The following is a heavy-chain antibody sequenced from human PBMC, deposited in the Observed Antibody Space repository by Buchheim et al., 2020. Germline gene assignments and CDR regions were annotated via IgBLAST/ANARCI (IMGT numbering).Heavy chain of an antibody. CDR3: AKDLRIAADVGANYYYYGMDV. V-gene: IGHV3-23*04. Sequence: EVQLVESGGGLVQPGGSLRLSCAASGFTFSSYAMSWVRQAPGKGLEWVSAISGSGGSTYYADSVKGWFTISRDNSKNTLYLQMNSLRAEDTAVYYCAKDLRIAADVGANYYYYGMDVWGQGTT. J-gene: IGHJ6*02. CDR1: GFTFSSYA. D-gene: IGHD6-13*01. CDR2: ISGSGGST.